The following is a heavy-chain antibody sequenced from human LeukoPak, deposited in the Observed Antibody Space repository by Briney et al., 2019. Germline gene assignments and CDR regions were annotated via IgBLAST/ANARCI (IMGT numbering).Heavy chain of an antibody. V-gene: IGHV3-33*01. Sequence: GGSLRLSCAASGFTLGNYGMDWVRQAPGRGLGWVAVIWLDGSNNIYADSVKGRFTISRDNAKNKLYLQMNSLRAEDTAVYYCARDGFCSSSSCYPLNWFDPWGQGTLVTVSS. CDR1: GFTLGNYG. CDR3: ARDGFCSSSSCYPLNWFDP. D-gene: IGHD2-2*03. CDR2: IWLDGSNN. J-gene: IGHJ5*02.